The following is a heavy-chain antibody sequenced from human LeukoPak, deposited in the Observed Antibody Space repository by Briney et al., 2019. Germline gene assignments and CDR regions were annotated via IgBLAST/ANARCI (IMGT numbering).Heavy chain of an antibody. CDR1: GGTFSSYA. CDR2: IIPILGIA. V-gene: IGHV1-69*04. J-gene: IGHJ6*02. CDR3: AGGPYVDTAYYYYYGMDV. D-gene: IGHD5-18*01. Sequence: GASVKVSCKASGGTFSSYAISWVRQAPGQGLEWMGRIIPILGIANYAQKFQGRVTITADKSTSTAYMELSSLRSEDTAVYYCAGGPYVDTAYYYYYGMDVWGQGTTVTVSS.